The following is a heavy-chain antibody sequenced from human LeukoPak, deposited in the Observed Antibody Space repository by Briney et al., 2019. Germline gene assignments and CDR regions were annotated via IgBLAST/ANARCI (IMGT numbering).Heavy chain of an antibody. CDR1: GFTFSSYW. CDR3: ARDRGIVGPTVAYYMDV. Sequence: GGSLRLSCVASGFTFSSYWMTWVRQAPGKGLEWVAKIKTDGSQIYYVDSVKGRFTISRDNAKNSLYLQMNSLRAEDTAVYYCARDRGIVGPTVAYYMDVWGKGTTVTVSS. J-gene: IGHJ6*03. CDR2: IKTDGSQI. D-gene: IGHD1-26*01. V-gene: IGHV3-7*01.